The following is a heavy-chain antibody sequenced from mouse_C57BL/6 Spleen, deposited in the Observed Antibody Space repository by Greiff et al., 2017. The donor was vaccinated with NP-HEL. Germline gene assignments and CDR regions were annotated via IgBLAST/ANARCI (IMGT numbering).Heavy chain of an antibody. CDR1: GYTFTDYN. D-gene: IGHD3-1*01. V-gene: IGHV1-18*01. CDR2: INPNNGGT. J-gene: IGHJ4*01. CDR3: ARWRLGLYYAMDY. Sequence: VQLQQSGPELVKPGASVKIPCKASGYTFTDYNMDWVKQSHGKSLEWIGDINPNNGGTIYNQKFKGKATLTVDKSSSTAYMELRSLTSEDTAVYYCARWRLGLYYAMDYWGQGTSVTVSS.